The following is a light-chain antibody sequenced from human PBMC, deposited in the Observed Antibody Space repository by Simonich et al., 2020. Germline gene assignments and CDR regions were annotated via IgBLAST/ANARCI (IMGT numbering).Light chain of an antibody. CDR2: WAA. CDR1: QSVLYSSNNKNY. CDR3: QQYYSTPLT. J-gene: IGKJ1*01. V-gene: IGKV4-1*01. Sequence: DIVMTQSPDSLAVSLGERAPITCKSSQSVLYSSNNKNYLAGYQQKPGQPPKLLIYWAATREAGVPDRFSGSGSGTDFTLTISSLQAEDVAVYYCQQYYSTPLTFGQGTKVEIK.